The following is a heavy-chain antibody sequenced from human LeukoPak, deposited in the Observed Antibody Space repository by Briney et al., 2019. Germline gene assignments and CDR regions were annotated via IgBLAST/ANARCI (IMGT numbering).Heavy chain of an antibody. Sequence: GGSLRLSCAASGFTVSSNYISWVRQAPGKGLEWVSLIYSGGSTYYADSVKGRFTISRDNSKNTLYLQMNSLRAEDTAVYYCAKIGRDAYCGGDCYLDYWGQGTLVTVSP. V-gene: IGHV3-66*01. CDR1: GFTVSSNY. CDR3: AKIGRDAYCGGDCYLDY. J-gene: IGHJ4*02. D-gene: IGHD2-21*02. CDR2: IYSGGST.